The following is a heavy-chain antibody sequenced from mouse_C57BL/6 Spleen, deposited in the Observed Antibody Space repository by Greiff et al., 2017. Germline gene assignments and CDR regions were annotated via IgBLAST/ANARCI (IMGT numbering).Heavy chain of an antibody. CDR1: GFTFSSYA. D-gene: IGHD1-1*01. CDR3: ARDLTTVVATDAMDY. V-gene: IGHV5-4*01. J-gene: IGHJ4*01. Sequence: EVQLVESGGGLAKPGGSLKLSCAASGFTFSSYAMSWVRQTPEKRLEWVATISDGGSYTYYPDNVKGRCTISRDNAKNNLYLQMSHLKSEDTALYYCARDLTTVVATDAMDYWGQGTSVTVSS. CDR2: ISDGGSYT.